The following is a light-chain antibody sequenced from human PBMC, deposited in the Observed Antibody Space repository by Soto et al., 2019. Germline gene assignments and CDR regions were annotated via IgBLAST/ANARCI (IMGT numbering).Light chain of an antibody. CDR3: HPYNNWPSWT. Sequence: IVLRQSGATLSGPPGDSATLSSRASQSVGPNLVWYKQRLGQSPRLLIYPVSTRATGVPARFSGSGSETEFTLTISSLQPEDFAIYYCHPYNNWPSWTFGQGTKVDVK. CDR2: PVS. CDR1: QSVGPN. V-gene: IGKV3-15*01. J-gene: IGKJ1*01.